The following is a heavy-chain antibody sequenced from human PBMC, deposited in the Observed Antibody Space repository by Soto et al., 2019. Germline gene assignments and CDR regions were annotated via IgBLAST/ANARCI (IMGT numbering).Heavy chain of an antibody. CDR2: MNPNSGNT. CDR1: GYTFTSYD. CDR3: VIGYCSSTSCYAVDY. V-gene: IGHV1-8*01. J-gene: IGHJ4*02. D-gene: IGHD2-2*01. Sequence: ASVKVSCKASGYTFTSYDINWVRQATGQGLEWMGWMNPNSGNTGYAQKFQGRVTMTRNTSTSTAYMELSSPRSEDTAVYYCVIGYCSSTSCYAVDYWGQGTLVTVSS.